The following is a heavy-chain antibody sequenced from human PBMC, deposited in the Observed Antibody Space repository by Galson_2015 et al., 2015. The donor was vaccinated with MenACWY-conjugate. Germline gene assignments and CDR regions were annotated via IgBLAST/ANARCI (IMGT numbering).Heavy chain of an antibody. CDR2: ISSSSSYT. CDR1: GFTFSDYY. V-gene: IGHV3-11*03. Sequence: SLRLSCAASGFTFSDYYMSWIRQAPGKGLEWVSYISSSSSYTNYADSVKGRFTISRDNAKNSLYLQMNSLRAEDTAVYYCARSLSPGITHPLWYWGQGTLVTVSS. CDR3: ARSLSPGITHPLWY. D-gene: IGHD2-21*01. J-gene: IGHJ4*02.